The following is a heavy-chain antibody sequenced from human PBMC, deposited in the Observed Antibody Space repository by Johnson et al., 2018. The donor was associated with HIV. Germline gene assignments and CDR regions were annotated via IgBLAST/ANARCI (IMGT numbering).Heavy chain of an antibody. CDR1: GFTFSNAW. J-gene: IGHJ3*01. D-gene: IGHD1-1*01. CDR3: AREDLYDL. CDR2: IKSKTDGGTT. V-gene: IGHV3-15*01. Sequence: VQLVESGGGLVKPGGSLRLSCAASGFTFSNAWMSWVRQAPGKGLEWVGRIKSKTDGGTTDYAAPVKGRFTISRDNSKNTLYLQMKSLRAEDTAVYYCAREDLYDLGGQGTMVTVSS.